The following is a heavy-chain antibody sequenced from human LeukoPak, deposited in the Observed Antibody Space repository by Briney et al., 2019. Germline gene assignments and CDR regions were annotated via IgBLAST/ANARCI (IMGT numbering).Heavy chain of an antibody. J-gene: IGHJ4*02. CDR1: GGSIGSYY. V-gene: IGHV4-59*01. CDR2: IYYSGST. Sequence: SETLSLTCTVSGGSIGSYYWSWIRQPPGKGLEWIGYIYYSGSTNYNPSLKSRVTISVDTSKNQFSLKLSSVTAADTAVYYCARERIAALDYWGQGTLVTVSS. D-gene: IGHD6-13*01. CDR3: ARERIAALDY.